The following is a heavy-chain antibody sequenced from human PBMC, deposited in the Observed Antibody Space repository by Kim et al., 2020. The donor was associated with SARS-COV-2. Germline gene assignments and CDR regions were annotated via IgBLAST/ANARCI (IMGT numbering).Heavy chain of an antibody. V-gene: IGHV3-9*01. CDR2: ISWNSGSI. CDR1: GFTFDDYA. D-gene: IGHD3-10*01. CDR3: AKEYYGSGSYYAAFDY. Sequence: GGSLRLSCAASGFTFDDYAMHWVRQAPGKGLEWVSGISWNSGSIGYADSVKGRFTISRDNAKNSLYLQMNSLRAEDTALYYCAKEYYGSGSYYAAFDYWGQGTLVTVSS. J-gene: IGHJ4*02.